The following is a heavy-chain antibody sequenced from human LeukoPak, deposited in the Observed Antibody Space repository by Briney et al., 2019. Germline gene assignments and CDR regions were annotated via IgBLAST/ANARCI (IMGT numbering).Heavy chain of an antibody. CDR2: VTPSDGA. CDR3: ARDRYGDGFAHFDY. CDR1: GYTFTAYA. V-gene: IGHV1-2*02. D-gene: IGHD5-24*01. J-gene: IGHJ4*02. Sequence: ASVQVSRKSSGYTFTAYAIHWVRQAPGQGLEWMGWVTPSDGANYAQKFQGRVTMTRDTSMSTAYMDLNRLTSDDTAVYFCARDRYGDGFAHFDYWGQGTLVTVSS.